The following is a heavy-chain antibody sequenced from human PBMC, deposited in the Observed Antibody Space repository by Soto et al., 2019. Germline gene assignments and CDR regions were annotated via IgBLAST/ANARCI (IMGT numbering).Heavy chain of an antibody. V-gene: IGHV3-23*01. CDR1: GFTFSNYA. CDR2: IGGRGTSS. D-gene: IGHD3-22*01. J-gene: IGHJ4*02. Sequence: GGSLRLSCAASGFTFSNYAMSWVRQAPGKGLEWVSGIGGRGTSSYYADSVKGRFAISRDNSYNTLFLQLHSLRAGDTAVYYCAKSRYADSSGDYYDFWGQGTRVTVSS. CDR3: AKSRYADSSGDYYDF.